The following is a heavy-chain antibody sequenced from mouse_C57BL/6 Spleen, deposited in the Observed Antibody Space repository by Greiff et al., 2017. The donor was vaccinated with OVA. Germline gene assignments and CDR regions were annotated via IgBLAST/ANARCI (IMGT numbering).Heavy chain of an antibody. CDR3: ARFTMTYYFDY. V-gene: IGHV1-26*01. Sequence: VQLQQSGPELVKPGASVKISCKASGYTFTDYYMNWVKQSHGKSLEWIGDINPNNGGTSYNQKFKGKATLTVDKSSSTAYMELRSLTSEDSAVYYCARFTMTYYFDYWGQGTTLTVSS. J-gene: IGHJ2*01. D-gene: IGHD2-4*01. CDR1: GYTFTDYY. CDR2: INPNNGGT.